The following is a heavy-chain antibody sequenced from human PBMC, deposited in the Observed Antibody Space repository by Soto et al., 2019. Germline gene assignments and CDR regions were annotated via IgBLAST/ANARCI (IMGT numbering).Heavy chain of an antibody. CDR2: IYYSGST. Sequence: QVQLQESGPGLVKPSQTLSLTCTVSGGSISSGGYSWSWIRQHPGKGLEWIGYIYYSGSTYYNPSLKSRVTISVDTAKNQFSLKLSSVTAADTAVYYCARGRSSTSPYPIGYWGQGTLVTVSS. D-gene: IGHD2-2*01. J-gene: IGHJ4*02. V-gene: IGHV4-31*03. CDR1: GGSISSGGYS. CDR3: ARGRSSTSPYPIGY.